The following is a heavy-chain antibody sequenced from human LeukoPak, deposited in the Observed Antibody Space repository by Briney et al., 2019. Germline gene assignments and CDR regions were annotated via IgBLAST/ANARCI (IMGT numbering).Heavy chain of an antibody. D-gene: IGHD3-9*01. CDR2: ISYDGSNK. CDR1: GFTFSSYA. Sequence: GGSLRLSCAASGFTFSSYAMHWVRQAPGKGLEWVAVISYDGSNKYYADSVKGRFTISRDNSKNTLYLQMNSLRAEDTAVYYCAREITNYDILTGYSGSGYWGQGTLVTVSS. CDR3: AREITNYDILTGYSGSGY. J-gene: IGHJ4*02. V-gene: IGHV3-30-3*01.